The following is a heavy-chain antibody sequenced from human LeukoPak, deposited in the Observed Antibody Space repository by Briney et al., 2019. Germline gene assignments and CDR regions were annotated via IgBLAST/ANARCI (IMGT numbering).Heavy chain of an antibody. J-gene: IGHJ4*02. D-gene: IGHD2-2*01. Sequence: GGSLRLSCVASGFTFRSYTMSWVRQAPGKGLEWVSSIPGTSSPKYYADSAKGRFTGSRDNSKNTLYLQMTSLRAEDTAIYYCAKNVGYCSSSSCSRQYFDSWGQGILVTVSS. V-gene: IGHV3-23*01. CDR1: GFTFRSYT. CDR2: IPGTSSPK. CDR3: AKNVGYCSSSSCSRQYFDS.